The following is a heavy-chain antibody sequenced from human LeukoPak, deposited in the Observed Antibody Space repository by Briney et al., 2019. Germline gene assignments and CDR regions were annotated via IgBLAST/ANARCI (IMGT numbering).Heavy chain of an antibody. J-gene: IGHJ3*02. CDR3: ARISPGESPPSIRAFDI. CDR2: IYPGDSDT. V-gene: IGHV5-51*01. D-gene: IGHD3-10*01. Sequence: GESLKISCKGSGYSFTSYWIGWVRQMPGKGLEWMGIIYPGDSDTRYSPSFQGQVTISADKSISTAYLQWSSLKASDTAMYFCARISPGESPPSIRAFDIWGQGTMVTVSS. CDR1: GYSFTSYW.